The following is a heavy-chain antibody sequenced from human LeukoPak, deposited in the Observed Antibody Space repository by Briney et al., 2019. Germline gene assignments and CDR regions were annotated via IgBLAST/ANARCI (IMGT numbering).Heavy chain of an antibody. CDR3: ARAAYCGGDCYSGAFDI. Sequence: PSETLSLTCTVSGGSISSYYWSWIRQPPGKGLEWIGYIYYSGSTNYNPSLKSRVTISVDTSKNQFSLKLSSVTAAATAVYYCARAAYCGGDCYSGAFDIWGQGTMVTVSS. J-gene: IGHJ3*02. CDR1: GGSISSYY. V-gene: IGHV4-59*01. D-gene: IGHD2-21*01. CDR2: IYYSGST.